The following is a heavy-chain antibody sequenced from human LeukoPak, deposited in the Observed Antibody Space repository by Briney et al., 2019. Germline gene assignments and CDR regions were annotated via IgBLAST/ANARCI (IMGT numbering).Heavy chain of an antibody. CDR3: AKGGVYSAYDPFDS. CDR1: GFTFSSYG. D-gene: IGHD5-12*01. CDR2: IWYDGSNK. J-gene: IGHJ4*02. V-gene: IGHV3-33*06. Sequence: GRSLRLSCAASGFTFSSYGMHWVRQAPGKGLEWVAVIWYDGSNKYYADSVKGRFTISRDNSKNTLYLQMNSLRAEDTALYYCAKGGVYSAYDPFDSWGQGALVTVSS.